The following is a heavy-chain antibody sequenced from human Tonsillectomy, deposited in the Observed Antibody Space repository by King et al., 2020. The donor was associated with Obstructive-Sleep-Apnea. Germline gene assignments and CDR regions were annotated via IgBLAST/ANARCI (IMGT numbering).Heavy chain of an antibody. V-gene: IGHV4-31*03. D-gene: IGHD1-26*01. CDR1: GVSINSGGYS. Sequence: QLQESGPGLVKPSQTLSLTCTVSGVSINSGGYSWSWIRQHPGKGLEWIGYIYHSGNTYYNPSLKSRITISVDTSKNQFSLKLSSVTAADTAVYYCVASEWELPLGYWGQGTLVTVSS. CDR3: VASEWELPLGY. CDR2: IYHSGNT. J-gene: IGHJ4*02.